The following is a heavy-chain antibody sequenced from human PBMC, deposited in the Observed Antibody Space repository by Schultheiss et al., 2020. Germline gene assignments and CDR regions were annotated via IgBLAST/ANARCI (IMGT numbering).Heavy chain of an antibody. CDR2: IRSKANSYET. CDR1: GFTFSGSA. Sequence: GGSLRLSCAASGFTFSGSAMHWVRQASGKGLEWVGRIRSKANSYETAYAASVKGRFTISRDDSKNTAYLQMNSLKTEDTAVYYCTRRAESGSYYPNFDYWGQGTLVTVSS. V-gene: IGHV3-73*01. CDR3: TRRAESGSYYPNFDY. J-gene: IGHJ4*02. D-gene: IGHD1-26*01.